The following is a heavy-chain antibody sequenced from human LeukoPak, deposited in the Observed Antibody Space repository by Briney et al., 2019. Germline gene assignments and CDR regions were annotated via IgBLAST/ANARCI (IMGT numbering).Heavy chain of an antibody. CDR1: GGSISSYY. V-gene: IGHV4-4*07. Sequence: PAETLSLTCTVSGGSISSYYWSWIRQPAGKGLEWIGRIYTSGSTNYNPFLKSRVTMSVDTSKNQFSLKLSSVTAADTAVYYCARGGKGIFGVPAAPPPKYYFDYWGQGTLVTVSS. CDR3: ARGGKGIFGVPAAPPPKYYFDY. CDR2: IYTSGST. D-gene: IGHD2-2*01. J-gene: IGHJ4*02.